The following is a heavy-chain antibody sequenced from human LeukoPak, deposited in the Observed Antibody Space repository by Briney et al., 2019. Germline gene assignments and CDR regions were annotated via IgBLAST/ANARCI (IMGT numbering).Heavy chain of an antibody. CDR3: AKDRIAAAGPWLLGVHHDAFDI. CDR2: ISGSGGST. V-gene: IGHV3-23*01. CDR1: GFTFSSYA. J-gene: IGHJ3*02. D-gene: IGHD6-13*01. Sequence: QPGGSLRLSCAVSGFTFSSYAMSWVRQAPGKGLEWVSAISGSGGSTYYADSVKGRFTISRDNSKNTLYLQMNSLRAEDTAVYYCAKDRIAAAGPWLLGVHHDAFDIWGQGTMVTVSS.